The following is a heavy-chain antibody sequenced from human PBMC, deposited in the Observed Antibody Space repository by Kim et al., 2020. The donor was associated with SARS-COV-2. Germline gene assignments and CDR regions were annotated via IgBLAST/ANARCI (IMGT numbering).Heavy chain of an antibody. D-gene: IGHD6-13*01. J-gene: IGHJ4*02. V-gene: IGHV1-2*06. CDR2: INPNSGGT. CDR1: GYTFTGYY. CDR3: ARYGEAAAFKWSPVTEYYFDY. Sequence: ASVKVSCKASGYTFTGYYMHWVRQAPGQGLEWMGRINPNSGGTNYAQKFQGRVTMTRDTSISTAYMELSRLRSDDTAVYYCARYGEAAAFKWSPVTEYYFDYWGQGTLVTVSS.